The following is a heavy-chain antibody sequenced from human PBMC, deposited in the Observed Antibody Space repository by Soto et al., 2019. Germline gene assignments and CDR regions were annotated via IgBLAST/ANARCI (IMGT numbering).Heavy chain of an antibody. Sequence: PGGSLRLSCAASGFTFSSYAMSWVRQAPGKGLEWVSAISGSGGSTYYADSVKGRFTISRDNSKNTLYLQMNSLRAEDTAVYYCAKDRIVVVPAAAGIFDYWGQGTLVTVSS. J-gene: IGHJ4*02. V-gene: IGHV3-23*01. CDR3: AKDRIVVVPAAAGIFDY. CDR1: GFTFSSYA. CDR2: ISGSGGST. D-gene: IGHD2-2*01.